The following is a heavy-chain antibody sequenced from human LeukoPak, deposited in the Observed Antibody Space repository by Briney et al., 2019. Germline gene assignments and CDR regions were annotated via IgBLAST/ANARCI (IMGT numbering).Heavy chain of an antibody. CDR2: IYYSGST. J-gene: IGHJ4*02. CDR1: GGSISSSSYY. V-gene: IGHV4-39*07. Sequence: SETLSLTCTVSGGSISSSSYYWGWIRQPPGKGLEWIGSIYYSGSTYYNPSLKSRVTISVDTSKNQFSLKLSSVTAADTAVYYCARDIYGSWYSFDYWGQGTLVTVSS. D-gene: IGHD6-13*01. CDR3: ARDIYGSWYSFDY.